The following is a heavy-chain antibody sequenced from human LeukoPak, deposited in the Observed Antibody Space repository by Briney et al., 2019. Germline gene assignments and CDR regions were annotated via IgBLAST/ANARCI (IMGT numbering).Heavy chain of an antibody. Sequence: ASVKVSCKASGYTFTSYGISWVRQAPGQGLEWMGWISAYNGNTNYAQKLQGRVTMTTDTSTSTAYMELRSLRSDDTAVYYCARGRRPYYYDSSGYPPHFDYWGQGTLVTVSS. D-gene: IGHD3-22*01. CDR2: ISAYNGNT. V-gene: IGHV1-18*01. J-gene: IGHJ4*02. CDR1: GYTFTSYG. CDR3: ARGRRPYYYDSSGYPPHFDY.